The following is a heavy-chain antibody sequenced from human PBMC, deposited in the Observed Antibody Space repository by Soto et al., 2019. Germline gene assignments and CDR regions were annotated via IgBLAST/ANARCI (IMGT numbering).Heavy chain of an antibody. D-gene: IGHD4-4*01. CDR3: ARYRREAVTGYTLDN. V-gene: IGHV4-59*01. J-gene: IGHJ4*02. CDR1: GGSISSNY. CDR2: VYNSGST. Sequence: PSETLSLTCTVSGGSISSNYWTWIRQPPGKGLEWIGYVYNSGSTNYNPSLKSRVTISEDTSKSQFSLKVNSMTAADTAVYYCARYRREAVTGYTLDNWGQGILVSVSS.